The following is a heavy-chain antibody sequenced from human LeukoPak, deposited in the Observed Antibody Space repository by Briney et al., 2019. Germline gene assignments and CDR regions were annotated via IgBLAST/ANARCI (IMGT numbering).Heavy chain of an antibody. J-gene: IGHJ6*03. CDR2: IYYSGST. V-gene: IGHV4-59*01. D-gene: IGHD6-13*01. CDR3: ARYGRYSSSYYYYYMDV. CDR1: GGSISTYY. Sequence: SETLSPTCSVSGGSISTYYWSWIRQPPGKGLEWIGYIYYSGSTNYNPSLKSRVTISVDTSKNQFSLKLSSVTAADTAVYYCARYGRYSSSYYYYYMDVWGKGTTVTVSS.